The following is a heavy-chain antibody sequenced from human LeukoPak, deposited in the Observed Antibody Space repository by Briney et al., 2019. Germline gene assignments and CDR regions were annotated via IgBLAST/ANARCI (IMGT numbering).Heavy chain of an antibody. CDR1: GFTFSSYS. V-gene: IGHV3-21*01. CDR2: ISSSSSYI. J-gene: IGHJ6*02. D-gene: IGHD2-2*01. CDR3: ARELGGSTSCDGMDV. Sequence: PGGSLRLSCAASGFTFSSYSMNWVRQAPGKGLGWVSSISSSSSYIYYADSVKGRFTISRDNAKNSLYLQMNSLRAEDTAVYYCARELGGSTSCDGMDVWGQGTTVTVSS.